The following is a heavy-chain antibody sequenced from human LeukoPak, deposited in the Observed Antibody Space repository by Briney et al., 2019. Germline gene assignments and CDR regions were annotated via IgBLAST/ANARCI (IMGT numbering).Heavy chain of an antibody. V-gene: IGHV3-64*01. J-gene: IGHJ4*02. CDR3: ARVEDHGYFDY. CDR2: ISENGGDT. CDR1: GFRFSSYS. Sequence: GGSLRLSCAASGFRFSSYSMHWVRQAPGRGLEYVSAISENGGDTYHANSVKGRFTISRDNSKNTLYLQMGSLRAEDMAVYYCARVEDHGYFDYWSQGTLVTVSS. D-gene: IGHD3-3*01.